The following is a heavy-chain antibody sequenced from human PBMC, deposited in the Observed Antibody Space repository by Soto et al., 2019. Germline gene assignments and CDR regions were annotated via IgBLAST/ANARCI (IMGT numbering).Heavy chain of an antibody. CDR1: GFTVSSNY. CDR2: IYSGGST. D-gene: IGHD3-22*01. Sequence: GGSLRLSCAASGFTVSSNYMSWVRQAPGKGLEWVSVIYSGGSTYYADSVKGRFTISRDNSKNTLYLQMNSLRAEDTAVYYCARVAYYYDTFILDAFDIWGQGTMVTVSS. J-gene: IGHJ3*02. V-gene: IGHV3-66*01. CDR3: ARVAYYYDTFILDAFDI.